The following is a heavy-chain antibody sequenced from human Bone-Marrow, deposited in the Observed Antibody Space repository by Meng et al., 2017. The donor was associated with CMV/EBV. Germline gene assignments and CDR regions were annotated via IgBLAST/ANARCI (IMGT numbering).Heavy chain of an antibody. Sequence: ESLKISCAASGFTISSYSMNWVRQAPGKGLEWIGEINHSGSTNYNPSLKSRVTISVDTSKNQFSLKLSSVTAADTAVYYCARHIREYYYDSKGSYFDYWGQGTLVTVSS. CDR2: INHSGST. CDR1: GFTISSYS. CDR3: ARHIREYYYDSKGSYFDY. V-gene: IGHV4-34*01. D-gene: IGHD3-22*01. J-gene: IGHJ4*02.